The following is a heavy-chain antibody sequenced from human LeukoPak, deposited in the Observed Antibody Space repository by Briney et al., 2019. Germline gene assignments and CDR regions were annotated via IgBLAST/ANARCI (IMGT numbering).Heavy chain of an antibody. D-gene: IGHD6-19*01. Sequence: GASVKVSCKASGYTFTSYYMHWVRQAPGQGLEWMGIINPSGGSTSYAQKFQGRVTMTRDTSTSTVYMELSSLRSEDTAVYYCARDLGAVAETRAFDYWGQGTLVTVSS. CDR1: GYTFTSYY. CDR3: ARDLGAVAETRAFDY. J-gene: IGHJ4*02. V-gene: IGHV1-46*01. CDR2: INPSGGST.